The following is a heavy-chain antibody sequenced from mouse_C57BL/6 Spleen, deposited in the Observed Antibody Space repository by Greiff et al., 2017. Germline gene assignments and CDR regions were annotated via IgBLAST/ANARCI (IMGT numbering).Heavy chain of an antibody. V-gene: IGHV5-17*01. Sequence: EVKLMESGGGLVKPGGSLKLSCAASGFTFSDYGMHWVRQAPEKGLEWVAYISSGSSTIYYADTVKGRFTISRDNAKNTLFLQMTSLRSEDTAMYYCARGVITTVVGYFDVWGTGTTVTVSS. D-gene: IGHD1-1*01. CDR2: ISSGSSTI. CDR1: GFTFSDYG. J-gene: IGHJ1*03. CDR3: ARGVITTVVGYFDV.